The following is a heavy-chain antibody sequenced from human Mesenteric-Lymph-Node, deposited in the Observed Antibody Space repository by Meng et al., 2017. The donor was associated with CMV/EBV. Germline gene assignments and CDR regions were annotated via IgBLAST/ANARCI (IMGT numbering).Heavy chain of an antibody. CDR1: GFSFSIYT. CDR2: ISSRSSDV. V-gene: IGHV3-21*01. Sequence: GASLKISCAASGFSFSIYTMKWVRQAPGKGLEWVSSISSRSSDVYYADSVKGRFTISRDNAKKSLFLEMNSLRVDDTAVYYCVRPTYYDFWTGSNLDSWGQGTLVTVSS. D-gene: IGHD3-3*01. CDR3: VRPTYYDFWTGSNLDS. J-gene: IGHJ4*02.